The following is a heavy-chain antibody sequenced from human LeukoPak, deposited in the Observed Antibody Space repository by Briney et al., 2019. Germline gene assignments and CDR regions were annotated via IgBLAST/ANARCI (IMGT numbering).Heavy chain of an antibody. CDR2: INPSGGST. CDR1: GYTFTSYY. CDR3: ARPDQYYYYGMDV. Sequence: ASVKVSCKASGYTFTSYYMHWVRQAPEQGLEWMGIINPSGGSTNYAQKFQGRVTITADESTSTAYMELSSLRSEDTAVYYCARPDQYYYYGMDVWGQGTTVTVSS. J-gene: IGHJ6*02. V-gene: IGHV1-46*01. D-gene: IGHD2-2*01.